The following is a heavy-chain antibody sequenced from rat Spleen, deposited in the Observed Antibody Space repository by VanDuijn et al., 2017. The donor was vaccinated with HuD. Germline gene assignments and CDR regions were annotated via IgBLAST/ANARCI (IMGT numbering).Heavy chain of an antibody. J-gene: IGHJ2*01. CDR1: GFTFSDYY. CDR3: ARHTTDLYYFDY. CDR2: IVYDGSST. V-gene: IGHV5-29*01. D-gene: IGHD1-6*01. Sequence: EVQLVESDGGLVQPGRSLKLSCAASGFTFSDYYMAWVRQAPTKGLEWVATIVYDGSSTYYRDSVKGRFTISRDNAKSTLYLQMDSLRSEDTATYYCARHTTDLYYFDYWGQGVMVAVSS.